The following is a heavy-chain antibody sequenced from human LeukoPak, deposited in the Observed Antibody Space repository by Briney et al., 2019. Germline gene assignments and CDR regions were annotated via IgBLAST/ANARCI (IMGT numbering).Heavy chain of an antibody. J-gene: IGHJ4*02. CDR1: GYTFTDYH. Sequence: GSSVKVSCKASGYTFTDYHLHWVRQAPGQGFEWTGWINPNSGDTNYAQKFQGRVTMTRDTSISTAHMEMSRLPSDDTAVYYCARASFRYCSSTTCLFDYWGQGTLVTVSS. V-gene: IGHV1-2*02. D-gene: IGHD2-2*01. CDR2: INPNSGDT. CDR3: ARASFRYCSSTTCLFDY.